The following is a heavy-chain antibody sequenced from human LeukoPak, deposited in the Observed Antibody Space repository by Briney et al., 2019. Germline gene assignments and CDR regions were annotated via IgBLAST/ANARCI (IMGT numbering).Heavy chain of an antibody. CDR3: AKGPDTSGLYSLDY. CDR1: EFTFTTYD. J-gene: IGHJ4*02. D-gene: IGHD3-3*01. Sequence: GGSLSLSCAASEFTFTTYDMHWVRQAPGKGLEWVAVISYDGSDKYYADSVKGRFTISRDNSKNTLYLQMNSLRAEDTAVYYCAKGPDTSGLYSLDYWGQGTLVTVSS. V-gene: IGHV3-30*18. CDR2: ISYDGSDK.